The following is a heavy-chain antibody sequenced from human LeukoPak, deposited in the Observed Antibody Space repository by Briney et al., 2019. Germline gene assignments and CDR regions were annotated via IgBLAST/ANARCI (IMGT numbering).Heavy chain of an antibody. CDR1: GFTFRSYG. D-gene: IGHD1-1*01. Sequence: PGGSLRLSCAASGFTFRSYGMSWVRQAPGKGLEWVSGITGSGSSTYYADSVKGRFTISRDNAKNALYLHMNSLRAEDTAVYYCARQSSIWNDGTNTDFNYWGQGTLVTVSS. J-gene: IGHJ4*02. V-gene: IGHV3-23*01. CDR2: ITGSGSST. CDR3: ARQSSIWNDGTNTDFNY.